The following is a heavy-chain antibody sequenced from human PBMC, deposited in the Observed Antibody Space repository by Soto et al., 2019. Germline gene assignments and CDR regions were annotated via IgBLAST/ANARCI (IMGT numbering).Heavy chain of an antibody. V-gene: IGHV1-3*01. CDR2: INAGNGNT. D-gene: IGHD6-25*01. Sequence: QVQLVQSGAEVKKPGASVKVSCKASGYTFTSYAMHWVRQAPGQRLEWMGWINAGNGNTKYSQKSQGRVTITRDTXASTAYMELSSLRSEDTAVYYCARGHPYSSESGDYWGQGTLVTVSS. J-gene: IGHJ4*02. CDR1: GYTFTSYA. CDR3: ARGHPYSSESGDY.